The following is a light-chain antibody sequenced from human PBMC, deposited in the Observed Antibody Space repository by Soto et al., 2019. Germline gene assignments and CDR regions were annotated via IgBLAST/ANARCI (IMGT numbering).Light chain of an antibody. V-gene: IGLV1-40*01. CDR2: ANT. CDR3: QSYDDSLGGHVI. Sequence: QSVLTQPPSVSGAPGQRVTISCTGSSSYIGAGYDVYWYQQLPGTAPKLLIYANTNRPSGVPDRFSGSKSGTSASLAITGLQAEDEADYYCQSYDDSLGGHVIFGGGTKLTVL. CDR1: SSYIGAGYD. J-gene: IGLJ2*01.